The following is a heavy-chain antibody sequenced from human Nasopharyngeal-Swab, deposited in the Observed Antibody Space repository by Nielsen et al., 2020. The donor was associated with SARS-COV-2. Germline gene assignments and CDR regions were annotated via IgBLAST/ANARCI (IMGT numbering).Heavy chain of an antibody. D-gene: IGHD2-2*01. CDR3: ARASDIVVVPAASEPSLYYYYYGMDV. Sequence: SVNVSCKASRYIFTSYGISGVRQPPGKGLEWMGWISAYNGKTNYAQKLQGRVTMTTDTSTSTDYMELRSLRSNDTAVYYCARASDIVVVPAASEPSLYYYYYGMDVWGQGTTVTVSS. CDR2: ISAYNGKT. V-gene: IGHV1-18*01. CDR1: RYIFTSYG. J-gene: IGHJ6*02.